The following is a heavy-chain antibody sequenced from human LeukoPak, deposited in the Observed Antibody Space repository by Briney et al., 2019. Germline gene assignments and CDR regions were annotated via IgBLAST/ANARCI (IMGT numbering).Heavy chain of an antibody. CDR1: GFTFSSYG. Sequence: GGSLRLSCAASGFTFSSYGMHWVRQAPGKGLEWVAFIRYDGSNKYYADSVKGRFTISRDNSKNTLYLQMNSLRAEDTAVYYCAKDMCSGGSCYLFHYWGQGTLVTVSS. CDR2: IRYDGSNK. V-gene: IGHV3-30*02. CDR3: AKDMCSGGSCYLFHY. D-gene: IGHD2-15*01. J-gene: IGHJ4*02.